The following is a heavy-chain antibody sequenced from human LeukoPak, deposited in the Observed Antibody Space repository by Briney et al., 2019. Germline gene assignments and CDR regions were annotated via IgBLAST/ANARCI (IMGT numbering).Heavy chain of an antibody. J-gene: IGHJ3*02. CDR3: ARGRDHSHNSVVAFDI. D-gene: IGHD1-14*01. Sequence: GGSLRLSCAASGFTFSIYWMSWVRQAPGKGLEWVANIKQDGSEKYYVDSVKGRFTISRDNTKNSLYLQMNSLRAEDTAVYYCARGRDHSHNSVVAFDIWGQGTMVTVAS. CDR2: IKQDGSEK. V-gene: IGHV3-7*04. CDR1: GFTFSIYW.